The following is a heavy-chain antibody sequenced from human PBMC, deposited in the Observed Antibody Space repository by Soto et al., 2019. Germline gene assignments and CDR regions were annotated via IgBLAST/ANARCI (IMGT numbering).Heavy chain of an antibody. J-gene: IGHJ4*02. D-gene: IGHD5-18*01. CDR2: IYYSGST. CDR1: GGSISSYY. Sequence: SETLSLTCTVSGGSISSYYWSWIRQPPGKGLEWIGYIYYSGSTNYNPSLKSRVTISVDTSKNQFSLKLSSVTAADTAVYYCATRGYSYGYDLDYWGQGTLVTVSS. CDR3: ATRGYSYGYDLDY. V-gene: IGHV4-59*01.